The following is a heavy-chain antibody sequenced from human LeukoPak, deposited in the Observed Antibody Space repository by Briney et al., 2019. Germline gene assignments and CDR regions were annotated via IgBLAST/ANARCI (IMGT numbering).Heavy chain of an antibody. J-gene: IGHJ4*02. Sequence: GGSLRLSCAASGFTFSSYSMNWVRQAPGKGLEWVSSISSSSSYIYYADSVKGRFTISRDNAKNSLYLQMNSLRAEDTAVYYCARAVDYDGVVDYWGQGTLVTVSS. V-gene: IGHV3-21*01. D-gene: IGHD4-17*01. CDR3: ARAVDYDGVVDY. CDR2: ISSSSSYI. CDR1: GFTFSSYS.